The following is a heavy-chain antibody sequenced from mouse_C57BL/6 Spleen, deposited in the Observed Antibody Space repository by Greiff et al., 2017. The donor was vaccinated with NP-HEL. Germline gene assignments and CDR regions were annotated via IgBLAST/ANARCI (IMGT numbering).Heavy chain of an antibody. Sequence: EVKLMESGGGLVKPGGSLKLSCAASGFTFSDYGMHWVRQAPEKGLEWVAYISSGSSTIYYADTVTGRFTLSRDNAKNTLFLQMTSLRSEDTAMYYCARDRFAYWGQGTLVTVSA. V-gene: IGHV5-17*01. CDR3: ARDRFAY. CDR1: GFTFSDYG. J-gene: IGHJ3*01. CDR2: ISSGSSTI.